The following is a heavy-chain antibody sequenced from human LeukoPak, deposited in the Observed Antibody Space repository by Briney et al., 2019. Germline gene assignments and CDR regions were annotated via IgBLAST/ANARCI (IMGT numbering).Heavy chain of an antibody. CDR2: IKQDGSEK. D-gene: IGHD3-10*01. CDR3: ARGARSMVRGPPRYSCFYY. J-gene: IGHJ4*02. V-gene: IGHV3-7*01. CDR1: GFTFSSYW. Sequence: GGSLRLSCAASGFTFSSYWMSWVRQAPGKGLEWVANIKQDGSEKYYVDSVKGRFTISRDNAKNSLYLQMNSLRAEDTAVYYCARGARSMVRGPPRYSCFYYWGQGTLVTVSS.